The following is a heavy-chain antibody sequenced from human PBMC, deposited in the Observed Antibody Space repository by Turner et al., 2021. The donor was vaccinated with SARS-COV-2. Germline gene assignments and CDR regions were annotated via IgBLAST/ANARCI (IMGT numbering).Heavy chain of an antibody. CDR2: FYKIGSI. J-gene: IGHJ6*02. Sequence: QMQLQESGPGLVKPSETLSLTGTVSGGAISSKSWSWTRQSPGRGLEWIGYFYKIGSIDYNPTLRSRVTISVDTSKNQLSLNLISVTAADTAVYYCARHQGSASGYDHGMNVWGQGTAVIVSS. D-gene: IGHD1-26*01. CDR1: GGAISSKS. V-gene: IGHV4-59*08. CDR3: ARHQGSASGYDHGMNV.